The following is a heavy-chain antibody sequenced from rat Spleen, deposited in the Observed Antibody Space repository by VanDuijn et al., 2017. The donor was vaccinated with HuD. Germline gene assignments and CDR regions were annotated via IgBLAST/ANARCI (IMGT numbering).Heavy chain of an antibody. Sequence: VQLKESGPGLVQPSQTLSLTCTVSGFSLSSNGVSWVRQPPGKGLEWIAAISSGGDTYYSSALKSRLSISRDTSKNQVFLEMNSLQTEDTAVYFCRRDEYRNNWGFDYWGQGTLVTVSS. CDR2: ISSGGDT. V-gene: IGHV2S12*01. D-gene: IGHD1-5*01. J-gene: IGHJ3*01. CDR1: GFSLSSNG. CDR3: RRDEYRNNWGFDY.